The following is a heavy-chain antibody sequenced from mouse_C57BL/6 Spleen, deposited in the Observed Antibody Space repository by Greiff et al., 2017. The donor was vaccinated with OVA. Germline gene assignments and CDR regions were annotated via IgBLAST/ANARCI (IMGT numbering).Heavy chain of an antibody. J-gene: IGHJ1*03. CDR2: ISGGGGNT. CDR3: ARHGNWYFDV. V-gene: IGHV5-9*01. Sequence: EVQVVESGGGLVKPGGSLKLSCAASGFTFSSYTMSWVRQTPEKRLEWVATISGGGGNTYYPDSVKGRFTISRDKAKNTLYLQMSSLRSEDTALYYCARHGNWYFDVWGTGTTVTVSS. D-gene: IGHD1-1*02. CDR1: GFTFSSYT.